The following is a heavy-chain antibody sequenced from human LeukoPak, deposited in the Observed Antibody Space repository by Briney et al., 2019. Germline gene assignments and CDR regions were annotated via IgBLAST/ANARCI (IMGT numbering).Heavy chain of an antibody. Sequence: PGGSLRLSCAASGFTFSTYNMHWVRQAPGKGPEWVALIWYDGSNKYYGDSVKGRFTISRDNSKNTVYLQMNSLRVEDTAVYYCARDRLEAVADDDYFDYWGQGTLVTVSS. CDR2: IWYDGSNK. D-gene: IGHD6-19*01. V-gene: IGHV3-33*08. J-gene: IGHJ4*02. CDR3: ARDRLEAVADDDYFDY. CDR1: GFTFSTYN.